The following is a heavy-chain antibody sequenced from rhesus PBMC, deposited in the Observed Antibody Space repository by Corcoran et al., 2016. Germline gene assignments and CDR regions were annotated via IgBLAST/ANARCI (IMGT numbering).Heavy chain of an antibody. CDR3: ARAFWGDSVISDY. Sequence: QVQLQESGPGLVKPSETLSLTCAVSGGPLSDDSYWSWIRQPPGKGLEWVGYIYGSGGGTNYNPSLKNRVTISIDTSKNQFSLKLSSVTAADTAVYYCARAFWGDSVISDYWGQGVLVTVSS. V-gene: IGHV4-106*01. CDR2: IYGSGGGT. D-gene: IGHD3-34*01. CDR1: GGPLSDDSY. J-gene: IGHJ4*01.